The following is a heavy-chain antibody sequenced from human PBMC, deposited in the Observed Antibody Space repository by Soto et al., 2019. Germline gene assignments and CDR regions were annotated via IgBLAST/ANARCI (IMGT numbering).Heavy chain of an antibody. CDR3: ARLPKGSVVTG. Sequence: PGGSLRLSCGGSGFSFRDHSMNWVRQPPGKGLQWISYISSSSENIYYADSVKGRFTVSRDNAKNTLFLQMNSLRDDDSAIYYCARLPKGSVVTGWGQGSLVTFSS. J-gene: IGHJ4*01. CDR1: GFSFRDHS. CDR2: ISSSSENI. V-gene: IGHV3-48*02. D-gene: IGHD2-21*02.